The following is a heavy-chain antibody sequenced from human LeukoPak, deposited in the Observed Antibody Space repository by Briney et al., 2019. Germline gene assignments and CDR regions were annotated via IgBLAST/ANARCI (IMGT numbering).Heavy chain of an antibody. CDR3: ARGVNDYGDQGWFDP. V-gene: IGHV4-30-4*02. CDR1: GGSISSGDYY. J-gene: IGHJ5*02. Sequence: SETLSLTCTVSGGSISSGDYYWSWIRQPPGKGLEWIGYIYYSGSTYYNPSLKSRVTISVDTSTSTVYMELSSLRSEDTAVYYCARGVNDYGDQGWFDPWGQGTLVTVSS. D-gene: IGHD4-17*01. CDR2: IYYSGST.